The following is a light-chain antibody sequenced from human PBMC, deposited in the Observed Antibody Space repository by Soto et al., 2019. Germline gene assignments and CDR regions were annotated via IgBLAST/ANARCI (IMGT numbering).Light chain of an antibody. CDR3: SSYAASNTFYFV. Sequence: QSVLTQPASVSGSPGQSITISCTGTSSDVGGYNYVSWYQQHPGKAPKLMIYEVTKRPSGVPDRFSGSKSGNTASLTVSGLQAEDEADYYCSSYAASNTFYFVFGGGTKLTVL. CDR1: SSDVGGYNY. J-gene: IGLJ3*02. CDR2: EVT. V-gene: IGLV2-8*01.